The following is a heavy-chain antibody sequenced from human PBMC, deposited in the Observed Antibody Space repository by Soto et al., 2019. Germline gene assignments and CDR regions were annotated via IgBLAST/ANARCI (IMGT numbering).Heavy chain of an antibody. CDR1: GYTFTSYA. CDR2: INAGNGNT. J-gene: IGHJ4*02. CDR3: VRCGSGSSWSHFDY. Sequence: ASVKVSCKASGYTFTSYAMHWVRQAPGQRLEWMGWINAGNGNTKYSQKFQGRFTISRDNSKNTVYLQMSSLRVEDTSVYYCVRCGSGSSWSHFDYWGQGTLVTVSS. V-gene: IGHV1-3*01. D-gene: IGHD6-13*01.